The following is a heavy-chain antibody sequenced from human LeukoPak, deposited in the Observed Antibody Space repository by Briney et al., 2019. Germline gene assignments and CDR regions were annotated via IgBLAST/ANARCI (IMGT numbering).Heavy chain of an antibody. CDR3: ARSPFGGVIVIGDY. CDR2: ISYDGSIE. Sequence: PGRSLRLSCAASGFSFSNYGMHWVRQAPGKGLEWVAVISYDGSIEYYADSVKGRFTISRDNSKNTLYLQMNSLRAEDTAAYYCARSPFGGVIVIGDYWGQGTLVTVSS. D-gene: IGHD3-16*02. V-gene: IGHV3-30*03. CDR1: GFSFSNYG. J-gene: IGHJ4*02.